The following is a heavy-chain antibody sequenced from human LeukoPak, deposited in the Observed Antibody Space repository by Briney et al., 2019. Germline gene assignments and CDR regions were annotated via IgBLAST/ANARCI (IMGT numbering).Heavy chain of an antibody. V-gene: IGHV1-2*02. D-gene: IGHD1-1*01. CDR1: GYTFTGYY. CDR3: AGAEVTTGSTETFDP. J-gene: IGHJ5*02. Sequence: ASVKVSCKASGYTFTGYYLHWLRQAPGQGLEWRGWINPNTGVTNYAETFQGRVTLTTHTSISTAYLELNRLTSDDTAVYYCAGAEVTTGSTETFDPWGQGTLVTVSS. CDR2: INPNTGVT.